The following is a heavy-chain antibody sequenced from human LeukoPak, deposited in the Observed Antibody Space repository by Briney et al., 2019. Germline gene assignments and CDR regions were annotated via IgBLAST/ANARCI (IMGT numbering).Heavy chain of an antibody. J-gene: IGHJ4*02. V-gene: IGHV3-30*02. CDR2: IRYDGSTK. Sequence: GGSLRLSCSASELTFSSYGMHWVRQAPGKGLEWVAFIRYDGSTKYYTDSVKGRFTISRDNAKNTMYLQMNSLRAVGTSVYYCVKDLEYSGSGTPGAFDFWGQGTLVTVSS. CDR3: VKDLEYSGSGTPGAFDF. D-gene: IGHD3-10*01. CDR1: ELTFSSYG.